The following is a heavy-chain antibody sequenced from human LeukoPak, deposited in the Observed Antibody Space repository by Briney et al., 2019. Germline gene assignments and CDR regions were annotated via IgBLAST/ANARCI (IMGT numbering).Heavy chain of an antibody. V-gene: IGHV3-33*01. D-gene: IGHD3-16*01. CDR3: ARDYVVNYFDY. CDR2: IWYDGSNK. J-gene: IGHJ4*02. Sequence: TGRSLRLSCAASGSTFSSYGMHWVRQAPGKGLEWVAVIWYDGSNKYYADSVKGRFTISRDNSKNTLYLQMNSLRAEDTAVYYCARDYVVNYFDYWGQGTLVTVSS. CDR1: GSTFSSYG.